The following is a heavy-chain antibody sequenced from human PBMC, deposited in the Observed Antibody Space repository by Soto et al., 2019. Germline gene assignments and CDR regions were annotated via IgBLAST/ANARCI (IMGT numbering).Heavy chain of an antibody. CDR2: INPNSGGT. V-gene: IGHV1-2*04. J-gene: IGHJ4*02. CDR1: RYTCTGYY. D-gene: IGHD1-26*01. Sequence: QVQLLPSGAEVKKPWASVKVSCKASRYTCTGYYMHWVRQAPGQGLEWMGWINPNSGGTNDAQKFQGWVTMTRDTSISTAYMELSRLRSDDTAVYYCARGPDYRTYDYWGQGPLVTVSS. CDR3: ARGPDYRTYDY.